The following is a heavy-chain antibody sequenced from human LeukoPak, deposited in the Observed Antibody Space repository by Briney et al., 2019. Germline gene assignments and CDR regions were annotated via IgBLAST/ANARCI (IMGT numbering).Heavy chain of an antibody. CDR3: AKDQLWFGELSWFDP. J-gene: IGHJ5*02. CDR1: GFTFSSYA. Sequence: GGSLRLSCAASGFTFSSYAMHWVRQAPGKGLEWVAVISYDGSNKYYADSVKGRFTISRDNSKNTLYLQMNSLRAEDTAVYYCAKDQLWFGELSWFDPWGQGTLVTVSS. CDR2: ISYDGSNK. V-gene: IGHV3-30*04. D-gene: IGHD3-10*01.